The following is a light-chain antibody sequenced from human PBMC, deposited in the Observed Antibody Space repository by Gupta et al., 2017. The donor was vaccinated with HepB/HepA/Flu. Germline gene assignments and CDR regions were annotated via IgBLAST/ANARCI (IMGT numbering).Light chain of an antibody. V-gene: IGLV3-25*02. CDR2: KDI. CDR1: ALPKQY. Sequence: SSALTQPPSVSVSPGQTARITCSGDALPKQYASWYQQKPGQAPVLVIYKDIERPSGIPERFSGSSSGTTITFTISGVQAEEEADYYCQSADRSASYVVFGGGTKLTVL. CDR3: QSADRSASYVV. J-gene: IGLJ2*01.